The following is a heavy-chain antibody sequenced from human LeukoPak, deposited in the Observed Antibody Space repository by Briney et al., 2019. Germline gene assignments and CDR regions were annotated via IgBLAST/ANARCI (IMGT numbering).Heavy chain of an antibody. Sequence: PGGSLRLSCAASGFTFSSYAMHWVRQAPGKGLEWVAVISYDGSNKYCADSVKGRFTISRDNSKNTLYLQMNSLRAEDTAVYYCATVSRRCSSTSCYMVYWGQGTLVTVSS. CDR2: ISYDGSNK. CDR1: GFTFSSYA. J-gene: IGHJ4*02. D-gene: IGHD2-2*02. V-gene: IGHV3-30-3*01. CDR3: ATVSRRCSSTSCYMVY.